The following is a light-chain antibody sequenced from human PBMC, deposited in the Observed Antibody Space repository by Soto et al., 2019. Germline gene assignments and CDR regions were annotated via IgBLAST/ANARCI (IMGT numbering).Light chain of an antibody. J-gene: IGLJ1*01. CDR1: ISYLSIYNY. CDR3: SSYTGSSNYV. V-gene: IGLV2-14*01. Sequence: QSVLTHPASVSGSPGQSITIACTGTISYLSIYNYGSCYQQQPGKAPKLMIYQVTNRPSGVSNRFSGSRSGNTASLTISGLQAEDEADYYCSSYTGSSNYVFGTGTKVTVL. CDR2: QVT.